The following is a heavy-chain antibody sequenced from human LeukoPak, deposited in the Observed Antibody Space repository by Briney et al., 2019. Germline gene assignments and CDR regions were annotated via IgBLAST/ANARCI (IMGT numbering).Heavy chain of an antibody. D-gene: IGHD5-12*01. J-gene: IGHJ5*02. Sequence: PSETLSLTCTVSGGSISSYYWSWIRQPPGKGLEWIGYIYYSGSTNYNPSLKSRVTISVDTSKNQFSLKLSSVTAADTAVYYCARGGIVATLGPYNWFDPWGQGTLVTVSS. V-gene: IGHV4-59*01. CDR1: GGSISSYY. CDR3: ARGGIVATLGPYNWFDP. CDR2: IYYSGST.